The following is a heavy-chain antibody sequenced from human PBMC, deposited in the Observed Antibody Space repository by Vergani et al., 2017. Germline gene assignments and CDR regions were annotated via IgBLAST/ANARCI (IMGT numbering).Heavy chain of an antibody. CDR1: GGSISSYY. V-gene: IGHV4-59*12. Sequence: QVQLQESGPGLVKPSETLSLTCTVSGGSISSYYWSWIRQPPGKGLEWIGYIYYSGSTYYNPSLKSRVLISVDRSKNQFSLKLSSVTAADTAVYYCAREGGGNSGLDYWGQGTLVTVSS. CDR3: AREGGGNSGLDY. D-gene: IGHD4-23*01. CDR2: IYYSGST. J-gene: IGHJ4*02.